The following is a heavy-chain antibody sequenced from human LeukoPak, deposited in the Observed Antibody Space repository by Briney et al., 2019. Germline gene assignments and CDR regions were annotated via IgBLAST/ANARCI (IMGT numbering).Heavy chain of an antibody. CDR1: GDSIHNDY. J-gene: IGHJ6*02. CDR3: ARDGKISPYSGMDV. D-gene: IGHD1-26*01. Sequence: SETLSLICTVSGDSIHNDYWGWIRQSPGKGLEWIAYIYYRGRGTTGYNPSLESRVTISVDTSKSQFSLRLTSVTAADTAVYYCARDGKISPYSGMDVWGQGTTVTVSS. V-gene: IGHV4-59*01. CDR2: IYYRGRGTT.